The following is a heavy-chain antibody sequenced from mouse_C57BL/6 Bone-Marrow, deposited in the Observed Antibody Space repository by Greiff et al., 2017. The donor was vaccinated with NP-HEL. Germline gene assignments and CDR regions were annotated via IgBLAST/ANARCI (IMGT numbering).Heavy chain of an antibody. D-gene: IGHD4-1*01. CDR2: IYPGSGNT. Sequence: VQLQQSGAELVRPGASVKLSCKASGYTFTDYYINWVKQRPGQGLEWIARIYPGSGNTYYNEKFKGKATLTAEKSSSTAYMQLSSLTSEDSAVYFCRTGTNYFDYWGQGTTLTVSS. CDR3: RTGTNYFDY. J-gene: IGHJ2*01. CDR1: GYTFTDYY. V-gene: IGHV1-76*01.